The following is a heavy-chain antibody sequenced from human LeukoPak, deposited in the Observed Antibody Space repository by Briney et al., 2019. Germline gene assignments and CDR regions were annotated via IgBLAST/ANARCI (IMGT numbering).Heavy chain of an antibody. V-gene: IGHV3-21*01. D-gene: IGHD3-22*01. Sequence: GGSLRLSCAASGFTFSSYSMNWVRQAPGKGLEWVSSISSSSSYIYYAASVKGRFTISRDNAKNSLYLQMNSLRAEDTAVYYCARDLLRSMSVVVVPNWFDPWGQGTLVTVSS. CDR3: ARDLLRSMSVVVVPNWFDP. CDR1: GFTFSSYS. J-gene: IGHJ5*02. CDR2: ISSSSSYI.